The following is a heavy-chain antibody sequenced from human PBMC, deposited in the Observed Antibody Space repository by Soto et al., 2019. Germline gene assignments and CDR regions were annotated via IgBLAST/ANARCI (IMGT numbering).Heavy chain of an antibody. J-gene: IGHJ6*03. V-gene: IGHV4-39*07. CDR2: INYIGSI. Sequence: SETLSLTCTVSGGSISSSSYYGGWIRKPPGKGLEWIGSINYIGSIYYNPSLKSRVTMSVDTSKNQFSLTLNSVTAADTATYYCARGGISHWAYFYYMDVWDRGTTVTVSS. CDR3: ARGGISHWAYFYYMDV. CDR1: GGSISSSSYY. D-gene: IGHD2-21*01.